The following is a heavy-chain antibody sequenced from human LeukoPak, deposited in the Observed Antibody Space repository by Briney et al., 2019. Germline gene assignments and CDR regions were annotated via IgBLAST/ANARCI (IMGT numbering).Heavy chain of an antibody. CDR1: GASISSNSYY. V-gene: IGHV4-39*07. D-gene: IGHD6-13*01. Sequence: PSETLSLTCTVSGASISSNSYYWGWIRQPPGKGLEWIGEINHSGSTNYNPSLKSRVTISVDTSKNQFSLKLSSVTAADTAVYYCARFMAQSYSNWGQGTLVTVSS. CDR2: INHSGST. J-gene: IGHJ4*02. CDR3: ARFMAQSYSN.